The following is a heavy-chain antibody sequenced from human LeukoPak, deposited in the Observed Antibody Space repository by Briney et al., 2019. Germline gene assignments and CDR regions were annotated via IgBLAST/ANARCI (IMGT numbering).Heavy chain of an antibody. CDR2: TYTSGST. Sequence: SETLSLTCTVSGGSISSYYWSWIRQPAGKGLEWIGRTYTSGSTNYNPSLKSRVTMSVDTSKNQFSLKLSSVTAADTAVYYCARGPQADYDFWSGYSYDAFDIWGQGTMVTVSS. V-gene: IGHV4-4*07. CDR3: ARGPQADYDFWSGYSYDAFDI. D-gene: IGHD3-3*01. J-gene: IGHJ3*02. CDR1: GGSISSYY.